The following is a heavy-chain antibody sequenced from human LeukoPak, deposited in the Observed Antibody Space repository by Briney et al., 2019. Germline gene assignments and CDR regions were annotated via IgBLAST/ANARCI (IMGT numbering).Heavy chain of an antibody. CDR2: FDPEDGET. J-gene: IGHJ3*02. CDR3: ATDRCFSGSFCHDAFDI. Sequence: ASVKVSCKVSGYTLTELSMHWVRQAPGKGLEWMGGFDPEDGETIYAQKFQGRVTMTEDTSTDTAYMELSSLRSEDTAVYYCATDRCFSGSFCHDAFDIWGQGTMVTVSS. CDR1: GYTLTELS. V-gene: IGHV1-24*01. D-gene: IGHD1-26*01.